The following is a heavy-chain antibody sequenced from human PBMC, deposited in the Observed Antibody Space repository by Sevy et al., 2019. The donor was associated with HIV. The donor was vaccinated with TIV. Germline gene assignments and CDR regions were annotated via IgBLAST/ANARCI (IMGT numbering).Heavy chain of an antibody. CDR2: VSVRSGST. CDR1: GFTFSSYA. J-gene: IGHJ4*02. Sequence: GGSLRLSCAASGFTFSSYAMSWVRQAPGKGREWVSGVSVRSGSTYYADSVKGRFTISRDNSKNTLYLATNSLRAEDTAIYYCAKDQGQLLQYYFDYWGQGTLVTVSS. D-gene: IGHD2-2*01. CDR3: AKDQGQLLQYYFDY. V-gene: IGHV3-23*01.